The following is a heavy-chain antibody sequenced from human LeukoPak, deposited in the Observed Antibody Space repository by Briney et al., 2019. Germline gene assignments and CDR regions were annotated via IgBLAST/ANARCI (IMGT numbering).Heavy chain of an antibody. CDR2: IYYSGST. CDR1: GGSISTFY. Sequence: SETLSLTCTVSGGSISTFYWSWIRQPAGKGLEWIGSIYYSGSTYYNPSLKSRVTISVDTSKNQFSLKLSSVTAADTAVYYCASLRYFDWRTPGIHFDYWGQGTLVTVSS. V-gene: IGHV4-59*05. D-gene: IGHD3-9*01. J-gene: IGHJ4*02. CDR3: ASLRYFDWRTPGIHFDY.